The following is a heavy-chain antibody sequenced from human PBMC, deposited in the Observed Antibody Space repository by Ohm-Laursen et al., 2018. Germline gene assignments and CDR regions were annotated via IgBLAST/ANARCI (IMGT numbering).Heavy chain of an antibody. CDR1: GGSISSYY. CDR3: ARYTAPYYYYGMDV. V-gene: IGHV4-59*01. J-gene: IGHJ6*02. D-gene: IGHD1-1*01. Sequence: SETLSLTCTVSGGSISSYYWSWIQQPPGKGLEWIGYIYYSGSTNYNPSLKSRVTISADTSKNQFSLKLSSVTAADTAVYYCARYTAPYYYYGMDVWGQGTTVTVSS. CDR2: IYYSGST.